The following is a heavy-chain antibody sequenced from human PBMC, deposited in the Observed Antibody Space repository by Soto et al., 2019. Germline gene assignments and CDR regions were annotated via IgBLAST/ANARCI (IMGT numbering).Heavy chain of an antibody. CDR2: ISSSSSYI. Sequence: EVQLVESGGGLVKPGGSLRLACAASGFTFSSYSMNWVRQAPGKGLEWVSSISSSSSYIYYADSVKGRFTISRDNAKNSLYLQMNSLRAEDTAVYYCASAGYSSGPAYWGQGTLVTVSS. CDR3: ASAGYSSGPAY. D-gene: IGHD6-19*01. J-gene: IGHJ4*02. CDR1: GFTFSSYS. V-gene: IGHV3-21*01.